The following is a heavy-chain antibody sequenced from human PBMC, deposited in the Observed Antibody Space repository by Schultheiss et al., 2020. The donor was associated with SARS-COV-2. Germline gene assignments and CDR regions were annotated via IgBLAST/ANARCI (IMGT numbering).Heavy chain of an antibody. V-gene: IGHV3-74*01. Sequence: GGSLRLSCAASGFTFSNYWMHWVRQAPGKGPVWVSRINRDGSSTSHADSVKGRFTISRDNAKNTLYLQMNSLRAEDTAVYYCARESVGATPGVVGDYWGQGTLVTVSS. J-gene: IGHJ4*02. CDR1: GFTFSNYW. D-gene: IGHD1-26*01. CDR3: ARESVGATPGVVGDY. CDR2: INRDGSST.